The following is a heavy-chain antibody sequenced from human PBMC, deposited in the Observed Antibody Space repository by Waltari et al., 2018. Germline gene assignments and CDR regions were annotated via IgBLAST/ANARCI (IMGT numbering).Heavy chain of an antibody. V-gene: IGHV4-59*11. CDR2: IYYGGST. D-gene: IGHD2-15*01. CDR1: GGSFSSHY. Sequence: QVQLQESGPGLVKPSETLSLTCTVSGGSFSSHYWSWIRQPPGKGLEWIGYIYYGGSTNYNPSLKSRVTISVDTSKNQFSLKLSSVTAADTAVYYCARGWWFRNWGQGTLVTVSS. J-gene: IGHJ4*02. CDR3: ARGWWFRN.